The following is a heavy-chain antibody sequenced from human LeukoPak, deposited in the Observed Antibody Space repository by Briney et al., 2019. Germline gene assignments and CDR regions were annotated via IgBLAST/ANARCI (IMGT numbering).Heavy chain of an antibody. D-gene: IGHD3-3*01. Sequence: PGGSLRLSCAASGFTVSSNDMSWVRLAPGKGLEWVSVIYSGRSTDYADSVKGRFTISRDNSKNTLYLQMNGLRVEDTAIYYCARVYYASWSGQPLSQHWLDPWGQGTLVTVSS. CDR3: ARVYYASWSGQPLSQHWLDP. CDR2: IYSGRST. J-gene: IGHJ5*02. CDR1: GFTVSSND. V-gene: IGHV3-53*01.